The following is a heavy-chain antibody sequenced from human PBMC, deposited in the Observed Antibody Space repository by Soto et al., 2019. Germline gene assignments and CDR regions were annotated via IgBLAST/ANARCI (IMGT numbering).Heavy chain of an antibody. Sequence: GGSLRLSCAASGFTFSSFGMHWVRQAPGKGLEWVSLIWYDGSKKSYGDSVKGRFTISRDNSRNTVYLQMNSLRADDTAVYYCARVARGSGSYAAFVYFDSWGPGTLVTVSS. J-gene: IGHJ4*02. CDR1: GFTFSSFG. D-gene: IGHD3-10*01. CDR2: IWYDGSKK. V-gene: IGHV3-33*01. CDR3: ARVARGSGSYAAFVYFDS.